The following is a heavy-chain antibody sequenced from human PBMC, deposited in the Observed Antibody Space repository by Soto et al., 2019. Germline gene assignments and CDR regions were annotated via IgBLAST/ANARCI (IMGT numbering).Heavy chain of an antibody. Sequence: GGSLRLSCAVSGFICSSYDMSWVRQAPGKGLEWVSTILVGGSTHYEDSVKGRFTISRDTSKNTVYPQMNSLTAGDTAVYYCAKATATGGGAFEICGQGTMVTVS. J-gene: IGHJ3*02. D-gene: IGHD2-8*02. CDR3: AKATATGGGAFEI. V-gene: IGHV3-23*01. CDR1: GFICSSYD. CDR2: ILVGGST.